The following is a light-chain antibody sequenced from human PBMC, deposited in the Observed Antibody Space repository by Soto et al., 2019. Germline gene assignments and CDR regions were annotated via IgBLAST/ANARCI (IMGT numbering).Light chain of an antibody. CDR2: YDD. CDR1: WSNIGNNA. V-gene: IGLV1-36*01. Sequence: QSVLTQPPSVSEAPRQRVTISCSGSWSNIGNNAVSWFQQLPGKAPKLLIYYDDLLASGVSDRFSGSKSGTSASLAIRGLQSEAEADYYCAVWDDSLNGRIFGGGTKLTVL. CDR3: AVWDDSLNGRI. J-gene: IGLJ2*01.